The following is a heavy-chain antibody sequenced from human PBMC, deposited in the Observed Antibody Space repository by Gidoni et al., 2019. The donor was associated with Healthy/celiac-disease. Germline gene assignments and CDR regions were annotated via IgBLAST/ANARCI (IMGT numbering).Heavy chain of an antibody. Sequence: EVELLESGGGLVQPGGSLRASCAASGCTFGSYAMSWVRQAPGKGLGWVSAISGSGGSTYYADAVKGRFTISRDNTKNTLYLQMNSVRAEDTAVYYCAKVAVLRYFDWLPDWGQGTLVTVSS. D-gene: IGHD3-9*01. CDR1: GCTFGSYA. V-gene: IGHV3-23*01. CDR2: ISGSGGST. J-gene: IGHJ4*02. CDR3: AKVAVLRYFDWLPD.